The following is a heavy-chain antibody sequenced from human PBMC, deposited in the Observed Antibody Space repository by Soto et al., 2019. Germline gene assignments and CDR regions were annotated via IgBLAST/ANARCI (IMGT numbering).Heavy chain of an antibody. D-gene: IGHD3-16*01. Sequence: QITLKESGPTLVKPKEALTLTCTVSGFPLSARGVGVGWIRQPPGKALEWLAIIYWNDDKRYSPSLKSRLTITKDTSKNQVVLAMTNTDPVDTAKYYCAHSPWGAAPDYWGQGTLVTVSS. CDR2: IYWNDDK. CDR3: AHSPWGAAPDY. CDR1: GFPLSARGVG. V-gene: IGHV2-5*01. J-gene: IGHJ4*02.